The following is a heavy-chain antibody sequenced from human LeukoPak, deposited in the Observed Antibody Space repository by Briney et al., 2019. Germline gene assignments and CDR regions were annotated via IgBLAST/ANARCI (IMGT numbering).Heavy chain of an antibody. J-gene: IGHJ4*02. V-gene: IGHV4-39*01. CDR2: IHYSGKV. Sequence: PSETLSLTCTVSGGSLSSSGHWWVWIRQPPGKGLEWIRSIHYSGKVYYNPSLKSRVTTSVDTSTDQFSLRLSSATAADTAIYYCARQSGDQSSAWYFDAWGQGTLVTVSS. D-gene: IGHD6-19*01. CDR3: ARQSGDQSSAWYFDA. CDR1: GGSLSSSGHW.